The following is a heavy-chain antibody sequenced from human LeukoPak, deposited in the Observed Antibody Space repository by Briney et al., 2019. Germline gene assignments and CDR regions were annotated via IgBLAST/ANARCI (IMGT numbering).Heavy chain of an antibody. CDR2: IQYDGSNK. D-gene: IGHD6-19*01. J-gene: IGHJ4*02. Sequence: GGSLRLSCAASGFSFSSFGMHWVRQAPGKGLEWVAFIQYDGSNKYYADSVKGRFTISRDNAKNSLYLQMNSLRAEDTAVYYCARVVAGKRSGGFDYWGQGTLVTVSS. V-gene: IGHV3-30*02. CDR1: GFSFSSFG. CDR3: ARVVAGKRSGGFDY.